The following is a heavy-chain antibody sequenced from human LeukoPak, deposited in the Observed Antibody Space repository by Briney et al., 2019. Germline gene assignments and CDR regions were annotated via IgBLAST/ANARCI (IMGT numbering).Heavy chain of an antibody. V-gene: IGHV3-30*04. CDR1: GFTFSSYV. CDR2: ISYDGSNE. CDR3: ASRWDSDY. J-gene: IGHJ4*02. Sequence: GGSLRLSCAASGFTFSSYVMHWVRQAPGKGLEWVAIISYDGSNEYYADSVKGRFTISRDNSKNTLHLQMNSLRAEDTAVYYCASRWDSDYWGQGTLVTVSS. D-gene: IGHD5-24*01.